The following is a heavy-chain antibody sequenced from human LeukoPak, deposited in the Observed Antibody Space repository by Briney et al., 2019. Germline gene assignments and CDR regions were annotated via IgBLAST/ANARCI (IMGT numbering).Heavy chain of an antibody. CDR1: GFTFNTYT. CDR3: ARSLRVRGVPDYMDV. CDR2: ISNSGGST. Sequence: GESLRLSCAASGFTFNTYTMYRVRQAPGKGLEWVSGISNSGGSTYYADSVKGRFTISRDNSKNMLYLQMNSLRAEDTAVYYCARSLRVRGVPDYMDVWGKGTTVIISS. D-gene: IGHD3-10*02. J-gene: IGHJ6*03. V-gene: IGHV3-23*01.